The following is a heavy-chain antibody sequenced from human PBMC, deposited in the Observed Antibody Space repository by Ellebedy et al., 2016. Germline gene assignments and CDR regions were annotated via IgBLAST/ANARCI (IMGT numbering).Heavy chain of an antibody. CDR1: GFTFRRYG. CDR3: AKEGSTTGWTFGDS. J-gene: IGHJ4*02. CDR2: ISPDESRK. V-gene: IGHV3-30*18. D-gene: IGHD6-19*01. Sequence: GGSLRLSXGASGFTFRRYGMHWVRQAPGKGPEWVGYISPDESRKEYGGSVRGRFTTSRDNSKNTLYLQMNSLRPEDTAVYYCAKEGSTTGWTFGDSWGQGTLVTVSS.